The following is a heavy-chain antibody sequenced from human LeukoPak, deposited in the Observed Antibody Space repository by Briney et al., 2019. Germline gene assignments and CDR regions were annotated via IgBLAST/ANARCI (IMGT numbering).Heavy chain of an antibody. Sequence: PGGSLRLSCAASGFTFSSYAMHWVRQAPGKGLEWVAVIWYDGSNKYYGDSVKGRFTISRDNSKNTLYLQMNSLRAEDTAVYYCAKEVPFTIFGGAYFDYWGQGTLVTVSS. J-gene: IGHJ4*02. CDR3: AKEVPFTIFGGAYFDY. D-gene: IGHD3-3*01. CDR2: IWYDGSNK. V-gene: IGHV3-30*02. CDR1: GFTFSSYA.